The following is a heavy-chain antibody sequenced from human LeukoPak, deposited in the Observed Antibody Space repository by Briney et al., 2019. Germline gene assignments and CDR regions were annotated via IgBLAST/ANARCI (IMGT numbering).Heavy chain of an antibody. V-gene: IGHV3-48*01. J-gene: IGHJ6*03. CDR2: ISSSSSTI. CDR1: GFTFSSYS. CDR3: ARGVSIYYMDV. Sequence: PGGSLRLSCAASGFTFSSYSMNWVRQAPGKGLEWVSYISSSSSTIYYADSVKGRFTISRDNAKNSLYLQMNSLRAEDTAVYYCARGVSIYYMDVWGKGTTVTVSS.